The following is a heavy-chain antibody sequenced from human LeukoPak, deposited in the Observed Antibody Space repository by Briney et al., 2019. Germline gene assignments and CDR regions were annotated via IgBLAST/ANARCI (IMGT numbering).Heavy chain of an antibody. Sequence: PGGSLRLSCAASGFTVSSNYMSWVRQAPGKGLEWVSVIYSGGSTYYADSVKGRFTISRDNSKNTLYLQMNSLRAEDTAVYYCARSMITFGGVIVGFDYWGQGTLVTVSS. CDR1: GFTVSSNY. J-gene: IGHJ4*02. D-gene: IGHD3-16*02. CDR3: ARSMITFGGVIVGFDY. CDR2: IYSGGST. V-gene: IGHV3-66*02.